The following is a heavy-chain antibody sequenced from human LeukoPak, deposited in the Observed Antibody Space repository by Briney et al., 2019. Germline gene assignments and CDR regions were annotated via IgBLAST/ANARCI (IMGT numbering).Heavy chain of an antibody. Sequence: GGSLRLSCAASGFTFSDYYMSWIRQAPGKGLEWVSYISSSGSTIYYADSVKGRFTISRDNAKNSLYLQMNSLRAEDTAVYYCARARGWSSAEYFQHWGQGTLVTASS. J-gene: IGHJ1*01. D-gene: IGHD6-19*01. CDR2: ISSSGSTI. CDR1: GFTFSDYY. V-gene: IGHV3-11*01. CDR3: ARARGWSSAEYFQH.